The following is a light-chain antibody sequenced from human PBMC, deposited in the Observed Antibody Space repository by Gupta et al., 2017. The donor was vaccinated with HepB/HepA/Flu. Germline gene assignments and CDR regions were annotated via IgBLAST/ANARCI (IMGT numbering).Light chain of an antibody. J-gene: IGKJ4*01. V-gene: IGKV1-9*01. Sequence: DIQLTQSPSFLSPSVGDRVTIPCRASQDISSYLVWYQQKPGKAPKLLIYAASTLQSGVPSRCSGRGSGKDFTLTSSSLQPEDGATYYCQKVKSYPRTFGGGTKVEIK. CDR1: QDISSY. CDR3: QKVKSYPRT. CDR2: AAS.